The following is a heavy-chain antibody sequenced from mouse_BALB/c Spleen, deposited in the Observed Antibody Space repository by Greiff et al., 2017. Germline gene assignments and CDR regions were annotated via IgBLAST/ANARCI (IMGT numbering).Heavy chain of an antibody. CDR3: TRPYGYDGYAMDY. Sequence: VQLQQSGAELMKPGASVKISCKASGYTFPSYYMYWVKQRPGQGLEWIGELNPSNGGPNFNEKFKSKATLTVDKSSSTAYMQLSSLTSEDSSVYYCTRPYGYDGYAMDYWGQGTSVTVSS. D-gene: IGHD2-2*01. CDR1: GYTFPSYY. J-gene: IGHJ4*01. CDR2: LNPSNGGP. V-gene: IGHV1S81*02.